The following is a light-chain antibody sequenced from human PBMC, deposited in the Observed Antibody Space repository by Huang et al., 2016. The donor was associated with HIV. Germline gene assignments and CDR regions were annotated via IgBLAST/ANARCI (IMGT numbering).Light chain of an antibody. Sequence: DIQMTQSPSSLSASVGDRVTITCQASQDIRNYLNWYHQKPGKAPKLLIFDVANVEKGVPSRFSGSGSVTDFNFTINSLQPEDIGTYYCQQYDNMYTFGQGTKLEIK. CDR2: DVA. V-gene: IGKV1-33*01. CDR3: QQYDNMYT. J-gene: IGKJ2*01. CDR1: QDIRNY.